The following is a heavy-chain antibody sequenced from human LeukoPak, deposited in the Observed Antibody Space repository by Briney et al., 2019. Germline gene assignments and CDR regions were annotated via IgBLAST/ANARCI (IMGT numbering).Heavy chain of an antibody. CDR1: GGSISSYY. D-gene: IGHD3-10*01. CDR2: IYYSGST. Sequence: SSEILSLTCTVSGGSISSYYWSWIRQPPGKGLEWIGYIYYSGSTNYNPSLKSRVTISVDTSKNQFSLKLSSVTAADTAVYYCARAFSSAHGHDAFDTWGQGTMVTVSS. CDR3: ARAFSSAHGHDAFDT. J-gene: IGHJ3*02. V-gene: IGHV4-59*01.